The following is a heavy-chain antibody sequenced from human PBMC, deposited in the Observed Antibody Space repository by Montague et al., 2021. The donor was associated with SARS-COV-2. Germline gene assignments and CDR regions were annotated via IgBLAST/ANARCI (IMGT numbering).Heavy chain of an antibody. CDR2: LLEKNT. CDR3: AREPVYSFGPFMDV. J-gene: IGHJ6*02. D-gene: IGHD5-18*01. CDR1: GVAELRRR. Sequence: SETLSLTCTVSGVAELRRRSEEHTSELQSLAYLVCRLLLEKNTNYNPSLNSRVTISLDTSNHLFSLEVRSVTAADTAIYYCAREPVYSFGPFMDVWGQGTTV. V-gene: IGHV4-59*02.